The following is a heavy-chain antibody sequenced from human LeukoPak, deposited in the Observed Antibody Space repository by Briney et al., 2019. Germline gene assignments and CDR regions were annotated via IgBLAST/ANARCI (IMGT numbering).Heavy chain of an antibody. Sequence: GGSLRLSCAASGFTFSSYAMSWVRQAPGKGLEWVANIKQDGSEKYYVDSVKGRFTISRDNAKNSLYLQMNSLRAEDTAVYYCAREDTAKYYFDYWGQGTLVTVSS. V-gene: IGHV3-7*01. CDR1: GFTFSSYA. CDR2: IKQDGSEK. J-gene: IGHJ4*02. CDR3: AREDTAKYYFDY. D-gene: IGHD5-18*01.